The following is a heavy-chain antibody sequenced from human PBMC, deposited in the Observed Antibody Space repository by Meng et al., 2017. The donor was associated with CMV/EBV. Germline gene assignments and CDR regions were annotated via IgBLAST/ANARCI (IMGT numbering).Heavy chain of an antibody. Sequence: SVKVSCKTSGGTFSSYAFIWVRQAPGQGLEWMAGIVPIFGTTDYAQKFQGRVTLTTDESTSTACMELSSLTSEDTAVYYCARSSQWLLPNLDHWGQGTLVTVSS. CDR1: GGTFSSYA. CDR2: IVPIFGTT. V-gene: IGHV1-69*05. J-gene: IGHJ4*02. CDR3: ARSSQWLLPNLDH. D-gene: IGHD6-19*01.